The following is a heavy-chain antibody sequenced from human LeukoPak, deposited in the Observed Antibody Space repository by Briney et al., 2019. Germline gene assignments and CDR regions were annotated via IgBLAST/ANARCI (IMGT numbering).Heavy chain of an antibody. CDR3: ARTKTHPYYDFWSGYYDWFDP. J-gene: IGHJ5*02. CDR1: GYTFTSYY. D-gene: IGHD3-3*01. Sequence: ASVKVSCKASGYTFTSYYMHWVRQAPGQGLEWMGIINPSGGSTIYAQKFQGRVTMTRDTSTSTVYMELSSLRSEDTAVYYCARTKTHPYYDFWSGYYDWFDPWGQGTLVTVSS. CDR2: INPSGGST. V-gene: IGHV1-46*01.